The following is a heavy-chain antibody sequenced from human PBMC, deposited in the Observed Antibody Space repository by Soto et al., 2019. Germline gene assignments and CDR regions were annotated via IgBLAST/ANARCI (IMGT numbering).Heavy chain of an antibody. CDR2: IVPVLGSA. Sequence: ASVKVSCKASGGTFGKYAISWARQAPGQGLEWMGVIVPVLGSATYAQKFQGRITITADESTATAYMEVTNLRSEDTAVYYCARGRVATAIPYYYYGMDVWGQGTTVTV. V-gene: IGHV1-69*13. J-gene: IGHJ6*02. CDR1: GGTFGKYA. D-gene: IGHD2-21*02. CDR3: ARGRVATAIPYYYYGMDV.